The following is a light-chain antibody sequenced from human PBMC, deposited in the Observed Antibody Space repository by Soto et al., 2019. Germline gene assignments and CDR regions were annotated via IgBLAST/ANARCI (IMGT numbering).Light chain of an antibody. V-gene: IGKV1-5*01. CDR2: DAS. Sequence: DIQMTQSPSALSASVGDRVTITCRASQSISTWLAWYQQTPGKAPKVLIYDASQLEAGVPSRFSGTGSGTQFTLTIISLQADDFGTYYCQQYHAYSTFGPGTRVEVK. CDR3: QQYHAYST. CDR1: QSISTW. J-gene: IGKJ1*01.